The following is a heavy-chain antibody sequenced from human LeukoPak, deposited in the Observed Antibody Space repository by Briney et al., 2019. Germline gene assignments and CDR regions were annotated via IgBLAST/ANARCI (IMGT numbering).Heavy chain of an antibody. V-gene: IGHV3-30*04. CDR1: GFTFSSYA. CDR2: ISYDGSNK. Sequence: GGSLRLSCAASGFTFSSYAMHWVRQAPGKGLEWVAVISYDGSNKYYADSVKGRFTISRDNSKNTLYLQMNSLRAEDTAVYYCARDPPPPQLVLYYFDYWGQGTLVTVSS. J-gene: IGHJ4*02. CDR3: ARDPPPPQLVLYYFDY. D-gene: IGHD6-13*01.